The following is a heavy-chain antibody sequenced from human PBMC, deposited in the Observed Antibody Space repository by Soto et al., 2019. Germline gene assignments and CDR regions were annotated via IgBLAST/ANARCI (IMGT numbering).Heavy chain of an antibody. Sequence: SETLSLTCAVSGGSISSGGYSWSWIRQPPGKGLEWIGYIYHSGSTYYNPSLKSRVTISVDRSKNQFSLKLSSVTAADTAVYYCARGVAAARTNRFDPWGQGTLVTVSS. D-gene: IGHD6-13*01. J-gene: IGHJ5*02. CDR2: IYHSGST. CDR1: GGSISSGGYS. V-gene: IGHV4-30-2*01. CDR3: ARGVAAARTNRFDP.